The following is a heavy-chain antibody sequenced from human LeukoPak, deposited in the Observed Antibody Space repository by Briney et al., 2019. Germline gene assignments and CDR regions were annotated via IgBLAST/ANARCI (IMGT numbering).Heavy chain of an antibody. CDR3: ARALFNYDSSGLTY. D-gene: IGHD3-22*01. Sequence: GGSLRLSCAASGFTFSSYGMHWVRQAPGKGLEWVALIWYDGSNKNYADSVKGRFTISRDNSKNTLYLQMNSLRAEDTAVYYCARALFNYDSSGLTYWGQGTLVTVSS. CDR2: IWYDGSNK. J-gene: IGHJ4*02. V-gene: IGHV3-33*01. CDR1: GFTFSSYG.